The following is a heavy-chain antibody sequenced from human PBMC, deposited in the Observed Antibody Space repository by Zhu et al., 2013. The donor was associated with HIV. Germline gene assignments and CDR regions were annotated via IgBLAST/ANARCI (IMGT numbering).Heavy chain of an antibody. J-gene: IGHJ4*02. Sequence: QVQLVQSGAEVKKPGASVKVSCEPSGYTFTSYAMHWVRQAPGQRLEWMGWINAGNGNTKYSQKFQGRVTITRDTSASTAYMEVSSLRSEDTAVYYCARDLYPVSSGWFCPGYWGQGTLVTVSS. D-gene: IGHD6-19*01. CDR2: INAGNGNT. CDR1: GYTFTSYA. V-gene: IGHV1-3*01. CDR3: ARDLYPVSSGWFCPGY.